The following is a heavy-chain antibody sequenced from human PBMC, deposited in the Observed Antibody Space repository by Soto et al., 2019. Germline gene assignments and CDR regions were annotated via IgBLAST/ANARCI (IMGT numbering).Heavy chain of an antibody. CDR1: GGSISSSSYY. CDR3: ARLDSSGWRNY. V-gene: IGHV4-39*01. CDR2: IYYSGST. D-gene: IGHD6-19*01. J-gene: IGHJ4*02. Sequence: QLQLQESGPGLVKPSETLSLTCTVSGGSISSSSYYWGWIRQPPGKGLEWIGSIYYSGSTFYNPSLKSRVTTSVDTSKNQFSLKLSSVTAADTAVYYCARLDSSGWRNYWGQGTLVTVSS.